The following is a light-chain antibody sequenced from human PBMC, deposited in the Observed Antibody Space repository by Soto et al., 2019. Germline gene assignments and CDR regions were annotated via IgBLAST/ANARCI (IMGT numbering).Light chain of an antibody. CDR2: GAS. CDR3: QQYGSSSVT. Sequence: EIVLTQSPGTLSLSPGERATLSCRASQSVSSSYLAWYQQKPDQAPRLLIYGASSRATGILDRFSGSGSGTDFTLTISRLEPEDFAVYYCQQYGSSSVTFGQGTKLEIK. J-gene: IGKJ2*01. V-gene: IGKV3-20*01. CDR1: QSVSSSY.